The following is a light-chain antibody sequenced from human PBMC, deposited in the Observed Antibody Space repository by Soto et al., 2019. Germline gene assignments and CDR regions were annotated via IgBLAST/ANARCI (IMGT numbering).Light chain of an antibody. CDR1: QSISSW. Sequence: DIQMTQSPSTLSASVGDRVTITCRASQSISSWLAWYQQKPGKAPKLLIYDASSLESGVPSRFSGSGSGTEFTLTISSLQPDDFATYYCQQYNRYSPSFRQGTRLGIK. J-gene: IGKJ5*01. CDR2: DAS. V-gene: IGKV1-5*01. CDR3: QQYNRYSPS.